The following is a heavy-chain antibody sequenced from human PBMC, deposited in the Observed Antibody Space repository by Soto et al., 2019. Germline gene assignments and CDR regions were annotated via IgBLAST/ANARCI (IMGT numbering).Heavy chain of an antibody. Sequence: SETLSLTCTVSGGSISSYYWSWIRQPPGKGLEWIGYIYYSGSTNYNPSLKSRVTISVDTSKNQFSLKLSSVTAADTAVYYCARDRPQYGSGSYHAFDIWGQGTMVTV. CDR3: ARDRPQYGSGSYHAFDI. D-gene: IGHD3-10*01. J-gene: IGHJ3*02. CDR2: IYYSGST. CDR1: GGSISSYY. V-gene: IGHV4-59*01.